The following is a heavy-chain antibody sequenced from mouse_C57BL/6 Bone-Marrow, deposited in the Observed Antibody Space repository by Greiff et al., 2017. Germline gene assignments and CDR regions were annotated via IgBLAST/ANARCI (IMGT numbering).Heavy chain of an antibody. CDR2: IWSGGST. CDR3: ARGGYSDMDY. J-gene: IGHJ4*01. V-gene: IGHV2-2*01. Sequence: VQRVESGPGLVQPSQSLSITCTVSGFSFTSYGVHWVRQSPGKGLEWLGGIWSGGSTDYNADFISRLSISKDNSKSQVFFKMNSLQADDTAIYYCARGGYSDMDYWGQGTSVTVSS. CDR1: GFSFTSYG.